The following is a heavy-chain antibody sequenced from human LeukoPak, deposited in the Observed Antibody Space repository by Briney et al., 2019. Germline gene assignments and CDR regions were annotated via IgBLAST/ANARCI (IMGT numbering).Heavy chain of an antibody. CDR1: GYTFTSYY. D-gene: IGHD3-22*01. J-gene: IGHJ4*02. V-gene: IGHV1-46*01. CDR2: INPSGGST. Sequence: ASVKVSCKASGYTFTSYYMHWVRQAPGQGLEWMGIINPSGGSTSYAQKFQGRVTMTRDKSISTAYLQWSSLKASDTAMYYCARPRGYYDSSGYYYFDYWGQGTLVTVSS. CDR3: ARPRGYYDSSGYYYFDY.